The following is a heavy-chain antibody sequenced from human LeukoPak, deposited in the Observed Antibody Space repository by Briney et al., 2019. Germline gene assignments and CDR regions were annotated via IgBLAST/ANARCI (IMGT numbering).Heavy chain of an antibody. D-gene: IGHD6-19*01. CDR3: ATKQWLAPPPDS. CDR1: GFTFSRYW. V-gene: IGHV3-74*01. J-gene: IGHJ4*02. CDR2: INTDGTVT. Sequence: GGSLRLSCAASGFTFSRYWMLWVRHAPGKGLESVSRINTDGTVTAYADSVKGRFTVSRDNADNTMFLQMNSVRDEDTAVYYCATKQWLAPPPDSWGQGTPVTVSS.